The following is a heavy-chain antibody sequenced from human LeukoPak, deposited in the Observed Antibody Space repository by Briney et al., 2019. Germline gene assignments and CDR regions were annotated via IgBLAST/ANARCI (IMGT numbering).Heavy chain of an antibody. V-gene: IGHV4-38-2*02. Sequence: PSQTLSLTCTVSGYSISSGYYWGWIRQPPGKGLEWIGSINHSGSTYYNPSLKSRVTMSEDTSENQFSLKLSSVTAADTAVYYCASGGYCSSNSCYPNWFDPWGQGTLVTVSS. CDR2: INHSGST. D-gene: IGHD2-2*01. CDR1: GYSISSGYY. J-gene: IGHJ5*02. CDR3: ASGGYCSSNSCYPNWFDP.